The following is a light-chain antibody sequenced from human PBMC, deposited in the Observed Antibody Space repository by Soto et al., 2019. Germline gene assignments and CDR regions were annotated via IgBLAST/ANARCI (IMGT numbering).Light chain of an antibody. J-gene: IGKJ4*01. CDR2: ATS. CDR3: QQSYSTPPLT. Sequence: DIQMTQSPSSLSASVGDRVTVTCRASQSISSYLNWYQQKPGKAPKLLISATSSLQSGVPSRFSGGGSGTDFTLTISSLQPEDFATYYCQQSYSTPPLTFGGGTKVDIK. CDR1: QSISSY. V-gene: IGKV1-39*01.